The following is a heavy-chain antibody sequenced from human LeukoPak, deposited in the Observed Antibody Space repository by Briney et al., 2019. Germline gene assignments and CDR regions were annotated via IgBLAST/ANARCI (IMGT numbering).Heavy chain of an antibody. J-gene: IGHJ4*02. CDR2: IKQDESEK. CDR1: GFTFSDYW. CDR3: AREDEWELAYYFDY. Sequence: PGGSLRLSCVVSGFTFSDYWMSWVRQAPGKRLEWVANIKQDESEKYYVESVKGRFTISRDNARNSLYLHMNSLRAEDTALYYCAREDEWELAYYFDYWGQGTPVTVSS. D-gene: IGHD1-26*01. V-gene: IGHV3-7*03.